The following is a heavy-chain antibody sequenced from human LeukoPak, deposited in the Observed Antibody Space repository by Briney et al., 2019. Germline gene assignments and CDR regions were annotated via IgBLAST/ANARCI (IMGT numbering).Heavy chain of an antibody. CDR2: ISSNGGST. CDR3: VKDLSWSDY. V-gene: IGHV3-64D*09. D-gene: IGHD3-10*01. CDR1: GFSFSSYA. Sequence: GGSLRLSCSASGFSFSSYAMHWVRQAPGKGLEYVSAISSNGGSTYYADSVTGRFTISRDNSKNTLYLQMNSLRPEDTGVFYCVKDLSWSDYWGQGTLVTVAS. J-gene: IGHJ4*02.